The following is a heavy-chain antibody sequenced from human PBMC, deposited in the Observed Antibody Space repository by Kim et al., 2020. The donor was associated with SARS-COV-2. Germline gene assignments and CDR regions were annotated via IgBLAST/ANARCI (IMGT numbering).Heavy chain of an antibody. Sequence: ASVKVSCKASGYTFTSYGISWVRQAPGQGLEWMGWISAYNGNTNYAQKLQGRVTMTTDTSTSTAYMELRSLRSDDTAVYYCAREVVVVPAAMTVGYYYYGMDVWGQGTTVTVSS. J-gene: IGHJ6*02. D-gene: IGHD2-2*01. CDR1: GYTFTSYG. V-gene: IGHV1-18*01. CDR3: AREVVVVPAAMTVGYYYYGMDV. CDR2: ISAYNGNT.